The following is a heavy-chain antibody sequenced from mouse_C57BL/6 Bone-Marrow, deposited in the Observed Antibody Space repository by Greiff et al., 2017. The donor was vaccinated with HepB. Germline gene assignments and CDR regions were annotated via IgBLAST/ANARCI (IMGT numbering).Heavy chain of an antibody. CDR1: GFNIKDDY. CDR3: TTLMTTVVYWYFDV. D-gene: IGHD1-1*01. CDR2: IDPENGDT. Sequence: EVMLVESGAELVRPGASVKLSCTASGFNIKDDYMHWVKQRPEQGLEWIGWIDPENGDTEYASKFQGKATITADTSSNTAYLQLSSLTSEDTAVYYCTTLMTTVVYWYFDVWGTGTTVTVSS. V-gene: IGHV14-4*01. J-gene: IGHJ1*03.